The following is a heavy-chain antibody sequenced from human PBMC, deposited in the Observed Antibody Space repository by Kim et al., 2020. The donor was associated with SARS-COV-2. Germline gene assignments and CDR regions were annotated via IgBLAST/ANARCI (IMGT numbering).Heavy chain of an antibody. J-gene: IGHJ4*02. CDR2: ISYDGSNT. Sequence: GGSLRLSCAASGFSFSNFGMHWVRQAPGKGLEWVALISYDGSNTYYADSVRGRFIISRDNSQNTLYLQIKNLRAEDAAVYYCSRDPALAGKWPFDYWGLGTLVTVSS. D-gene: IGHD6-19*01. CDR1: GFSFSNFG. V-gene: IGHV3-33*05. CDR3: SRDPALAGKWPFDY.